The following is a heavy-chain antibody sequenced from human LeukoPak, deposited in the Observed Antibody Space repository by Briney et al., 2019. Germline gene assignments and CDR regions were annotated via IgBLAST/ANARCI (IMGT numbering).Heavy chain of an antibody. V-gene: IGHV1-18*01. CDR1: GYTFTSYG. CDR2: ISAYNGNT. D-gene: IGHD2-2*01. CDR3: ARGIGPAVVPAAMSASPVFDC. J-gene: IGHJ4*02. Sequence: ASVKVSCKASGYTFTSYGISWVRQAPGQGLEWMGWISAYNGNTNYAQKLQGRVTMTTDTSTSTAYMELRSLRSDDTAVYYCARGIGPAVVPAAMSASPVFDCWGQGTLVTVSS.